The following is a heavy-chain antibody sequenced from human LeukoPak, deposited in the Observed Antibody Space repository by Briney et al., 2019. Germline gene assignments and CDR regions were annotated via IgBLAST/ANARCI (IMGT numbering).Heavy chain of an antibody. CDR3: AREGSGWYGNFDY. Sequence: ASVNVSCKASGYTFTGYYIHWVRQAPGQGLEWMGWINPDSGGTNYAQKFQGRVTMTRDTSISTAYMEVSRLRSDDTAVYYCAREGSGWYGNFDYWGQGTLVTVSS. CDR1: GYTFTGYY. V-gene: IGHV1-2*02. D-gene: IGHD6-19*01. J-gene: IGHJ4*02. CDR2: INPDSGGT.